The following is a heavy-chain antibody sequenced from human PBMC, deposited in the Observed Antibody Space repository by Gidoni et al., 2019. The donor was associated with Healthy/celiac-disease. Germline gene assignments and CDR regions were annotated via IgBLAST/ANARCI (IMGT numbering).Heavy chain of an antibody. J-gene: IGHJ4*02. Sequence: EVQLVEHGGGVVQPGGSLRLSCAASGFTFDAYAMHWHRQAPGKGLEWVCRSSGDGGSTYYADSVKRRFTISRDNSKISLYLQMNSLRTEDTALYYCAKGLSSGWDGPLDYWGQGTLVTVSS. CDR2: SSGDGGST. V-gene: IGHV3-43*02. CDR3: AKGLSSGWDGPLDY. CDR1: GFTFDAYA. D-gene: IGHD6-19*01.